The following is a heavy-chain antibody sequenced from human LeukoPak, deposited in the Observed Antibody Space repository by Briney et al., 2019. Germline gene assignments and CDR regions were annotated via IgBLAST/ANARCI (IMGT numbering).Heavy chain of an antibody. V-gene: IGHV1-24*01. CDR3: AVDRDNFDSSGYVPFRY. CDR1: GYNVTEVS. CDR2: FDPEGDQT. J-gene: IGHJ4*02. Sequence: ASVKVSCKVSGYNVTEVSIHWVRQAPGKGLEWMGSFDPEGDQTLYARKFQGRVTMTEDKSTDTAYMQMSSLSSDDTAVYYCAVDRDNFDSSGYVPFRYWGQGTLVTVSS. D-gene: IGHD3-22*01.